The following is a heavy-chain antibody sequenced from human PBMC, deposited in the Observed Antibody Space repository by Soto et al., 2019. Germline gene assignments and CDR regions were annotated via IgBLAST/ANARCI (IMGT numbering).Heavy chain of an antibody. CDR2: IYNSGST. CDR1: GGSISSGDYY. Sequence: SETLSLTCTVPGGSISSGDYYWGWIRQHPGKGLEWIGHIYNSGSTYYNPSLKSRVTISVDTSKNQFSLKLNSVTAADTAVYYCARVSYSSSPRYYYYGMDVRGQGTTVTVS. J-gene: IGHJ6*02. V-gene: IGHV4-31*03. D-gene: IGHD6-6*01. CDR3: ARVSYSSSPRYYYYGMDV.